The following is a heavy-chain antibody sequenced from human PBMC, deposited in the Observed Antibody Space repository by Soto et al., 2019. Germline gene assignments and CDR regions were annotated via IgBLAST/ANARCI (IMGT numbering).Heavy chain of an antibody. V-gene: IGHV3-23*01. J-gene: IGHJ5*02. CDR3: ARAGYYGSGTFDP. CDR2: ISGSGGRT. CDR1: GFTFSSYA. Sequence: PGGSLRLSCAASGFTFSSYAMNWVRQAPGKGLEWVSAISGSGGRTYYADPVKGRFTISSDSSKNTLYLQMNSLRAEDTAVYYCARAGYYGSGTFDPWGQGTLVTVSS. D-gene: IGHD3-10*01.